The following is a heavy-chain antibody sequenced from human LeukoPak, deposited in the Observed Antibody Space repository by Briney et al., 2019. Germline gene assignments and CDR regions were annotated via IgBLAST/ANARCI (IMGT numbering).Heavy chain of an antibody. V-gene: IGHV3-53*01. Sequence: PGGSLTLSCSGSRFTFSRYALNWVRRAPGKGLEWVSVIYSGGSTYYADSVKGRFTISRDNSKNTLYLQMNSLRAEDTAVYYCARVAMVRGYYYYMDVWGKGTTVTVSS. CDR1: RFTFSRYA. D-gene: IGHD3-10*01. J-gene: IGHJ6*03. CDR2: IYSGGST. CDR3: ARVAMVRGYYYYMDV.